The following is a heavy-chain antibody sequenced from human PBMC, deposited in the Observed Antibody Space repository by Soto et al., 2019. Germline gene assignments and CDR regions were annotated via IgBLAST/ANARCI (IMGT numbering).Heavy chain of an antibody. Sequence: EVQLLESGGGLVQPGGSLRLSCAASGFTFSSYAMSWVRQAPGKGLEWVSAISGSGGRTYYADSVKGRLTISRDNSKNTLYLQMNSLRAEDTAVYYCAKICRCSSTSCPFDYWGQGTLVTVSS. J-gene: IGHJ4*02. CDR2: ISGSGGRT. V-gene: IGHV3-23*01. CDR1: GFTFSSYA. CDR3: AKICRCSSTSCPFDY. D-gene: IGHD2-2*01.